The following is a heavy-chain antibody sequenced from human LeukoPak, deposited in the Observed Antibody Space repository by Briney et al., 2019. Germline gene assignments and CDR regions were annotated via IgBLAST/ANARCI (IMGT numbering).Heavy chain of an antibody. J-gene: IGHJ6*03. V-gene: IGHV1-18*01. Sequence: ASVRVSCKASGYTFDHYGISWVRQAPGQGLEWMGWISAYNGNTNFAQNLQGRFTMTTDTSTTTAYMELRSLRSDDTAVYYCARAKMSRAGYMDVWGKGTTVTVSS. D-gene: IGHD6-19*01. CDR2: ISAYNGNT. CDR1: GYTFDHYG. CDR3: ARAKMSRAGYMDV.